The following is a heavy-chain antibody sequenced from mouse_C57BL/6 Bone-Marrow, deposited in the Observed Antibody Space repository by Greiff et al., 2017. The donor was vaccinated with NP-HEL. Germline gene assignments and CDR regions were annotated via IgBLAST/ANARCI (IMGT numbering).Heavy chain of an antibody. V-gene: IGHV1-81*01. D-gene: IGHD1-1*01. Sequence: QVQLQQSGAELARPGASVKLSCKASGYTFTSYGISWVKQRPGQGLEWIGEIYPGSGNTYYNEKFKGKATLTADTSSSTAYMELRSLTSEDSAVYFCARKPLNYYGSSYRYFDVWGTGTTVTVSS. J-gene: IGHJ1*03. CDR1: GYTFTSYG. CDR3: ARKPLNYYGSSYRYFDV. CDR2: IYPGSGNT.